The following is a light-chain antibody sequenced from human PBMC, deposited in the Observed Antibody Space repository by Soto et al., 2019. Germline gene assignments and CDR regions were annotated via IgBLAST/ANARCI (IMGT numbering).Light chain of an antibody. CDR3: QQYNNWPRT. Sequence: EIVMTQSPATLSVSPGERATLSCRASQSTNNYLAWYQQKPGQAPRLLIDGASTRATGIPARFSGSGSGTEFTLTISSLQSEDFAVYYCQQYNNWPRTFGGGTKVDIK. J-gene: IGKJ4*01. CDR2: GAS. V-gene: IGKV3-15*01. CDR1: QSTNNY.